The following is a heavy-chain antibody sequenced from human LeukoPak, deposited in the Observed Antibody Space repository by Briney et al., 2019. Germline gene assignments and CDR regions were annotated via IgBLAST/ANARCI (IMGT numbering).Heavy chain of an antibody. D-gene: IGHD4-23*01. CDR1: GGSISNYY. J-gene: IGHJ4*02. V-gene: IGHV4-59*08. Sequence: SETLSLTCTVSGGSISNYYWSWIRQPPGKGLEWIGYIYYSGSTNYNTSLKRRVTISVDTSKNQFSLKLSSVTAADTAVYYCARRHYGGNGYDYWGQGTLVTVSS. CDR2: IYYSGST. CDR3: ARRHYGGNGYDY.